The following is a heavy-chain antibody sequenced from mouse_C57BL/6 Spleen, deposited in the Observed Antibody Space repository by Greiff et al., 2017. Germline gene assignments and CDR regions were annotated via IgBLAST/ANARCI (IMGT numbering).Heavy chain of an antibody. Sequence: QVQLQQPGAELVKPGASVKLSCKASGYTFTSYWMQWVKQRPGQGLEWIGEIDPSDSYTNYNQKFKGKATLTVDTSSSTAYMQLSSLTSDDSAVYYCARTIYYGGYYFDYWGQGTTLTVSS. CDR2: IDPSDSYT. CDR1: GYTFTSYW. D-gene: IGHD2-1*01. V-gene: IGHV1-50*01. J-gene: IGHJ2*01. CDR3: ARTIYYGGYYFDY.